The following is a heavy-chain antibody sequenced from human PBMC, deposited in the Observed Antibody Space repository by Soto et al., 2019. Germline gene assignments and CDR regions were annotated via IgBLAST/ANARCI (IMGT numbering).Heavy chain of an antibody. J-gene: IGHJ6*03. CDR3: ASTPYSSSWNRYYYYYMDV. CDR1: GFTFSDYY. CDR2: ISSSGSTI. D-gene: IGHD6-13*01. V-gene: IGHV3-11*01. Sequence: GGSLRLSCAASGFTFSDYYMSWIRQAPGKGLEWVSYISSSGSTIYYADSVKGRFTISRDNAKNSLYLQMNSLRAEDTAVYYCASTPYSSSWNRYYYYYMDVWGKGTTVTVSS.